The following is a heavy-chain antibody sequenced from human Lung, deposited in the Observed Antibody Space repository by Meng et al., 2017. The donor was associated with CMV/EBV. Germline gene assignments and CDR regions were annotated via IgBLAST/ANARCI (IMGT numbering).Heavy chain of an antibody. Sequence: SCAASTFTFSSFIIHWVRQAPGRGLEWVTVVSHDGTNEYYADSVNGRFTCSRDNSRRILYLQMNRMGVEDTAVYYCATDGSRSPYYSYGMDVWGQGTTVTVSS. CDR3: ATDGSRSPYYSYGMDV. CDR1: TFTFSSFI. V-gene: IGHV3-30*03. CDR2: VSHDGTNE. D-gene: IGHD2-2*01. J-gene: IGHJ6*02.